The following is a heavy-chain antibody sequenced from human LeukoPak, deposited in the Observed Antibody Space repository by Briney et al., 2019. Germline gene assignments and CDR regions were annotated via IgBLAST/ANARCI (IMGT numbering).Heavy chain of an antibody. D-gene: IGHD6-13*01. CDR3: ARDPTAAGKGAWFDP. J-gene: IGHJ5*02. V-gene: IGHV4-39*02. Sequence: PAETLSLTCTVSGGSISSSGYYWGWIRQPPGKGLERIGSIYYSGSTYYNPSLKSRVTISVDTSKNQFSLKLSSVAAADTAVYYCARDPTAAGKGAWFDPWGQGTLVTVSS. CDR1: GGSISSSGYY. CDR2: IYYSGST.